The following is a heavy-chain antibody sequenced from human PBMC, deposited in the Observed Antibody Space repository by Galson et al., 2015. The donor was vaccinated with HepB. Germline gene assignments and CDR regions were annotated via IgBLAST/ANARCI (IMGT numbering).Heavy chain of an antibody. V-gene: IGHV5-51*01. CDR3: ARTSNSGDFDY. Sequence: QSGAEVKKPGESLKISCKGSGYSFINFWIGWVRQMPGKGLEWMGIISPGDSGTRYSPSFQGQVTISADKSISTAYLQWSSLKASDTAMYYCARTSNSGDFDYWGQVTLVTVSS. J-gene: IGHJ4*02. CDR2: ISPGDSGT. CDR1: GYSFINFW. D-gene: IGHD6-6*01.